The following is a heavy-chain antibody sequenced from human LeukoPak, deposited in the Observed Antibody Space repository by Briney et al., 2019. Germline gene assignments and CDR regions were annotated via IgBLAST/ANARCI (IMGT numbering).Heavy chain of an antibody. CDR1: GGSISSYY. Sequence: PSETLSLTCTVSGGSISSYYWSWIRQPPGKGLKWIGEINHSGSTNYNPSLKSRVTISVDTSKNQFSLKLSSVTAADTAVYYCARHEIRYFDWLPRRGYFDYWGQGTLVTVSS. V-gene: IGHV4-34*01. J-gene: IGHJ4*02. D-gene: IGHD3-9*01. CDR3: ARHEIRYFDWLPRRGYFDY. CDR2: INHSGST.